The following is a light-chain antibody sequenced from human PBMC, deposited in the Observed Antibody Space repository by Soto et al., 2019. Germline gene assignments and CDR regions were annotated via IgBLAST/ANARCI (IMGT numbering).Light chain of an antibody. J-gene: IGKJ3*01. V-gene: IGKV3-20*01. Sequence: EIVLTQSPGTLSLSPGERATLSCRASQSVSSSYLAWYQQKPGQAPRLLIYDASSRATGIPDRFSGSGSGTDFTLTISRLEPEDFAVYYCQQYGKSLTFGPGT. CDR1: QSVSSSY. CDR3: QQYGKSLT. CDR2: DAS.